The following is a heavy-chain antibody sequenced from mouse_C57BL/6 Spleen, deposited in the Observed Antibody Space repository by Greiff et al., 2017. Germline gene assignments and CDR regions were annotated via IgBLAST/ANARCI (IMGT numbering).Heavy chain of an antibody. CDR3: ARAYYGSSPYYAMDY. J-gene: IGHJ4*01. CDR2: IWGVGST. V-gene: IGHV2-6*01. D-gene: IGHD1-1*01. Sequence: QVQLKESGPGLVAPSQSLSITCTVSGFSFTSYGVDWVRQSPGKGLEWLGVIWGVGSTNYNSALKSRLSISKDNSKSQVFLKMNSLQTDDTAMYYCARAYYGSSPYYAMDYWGQGTSVTVSS. CDR1: GFSFTSYG.